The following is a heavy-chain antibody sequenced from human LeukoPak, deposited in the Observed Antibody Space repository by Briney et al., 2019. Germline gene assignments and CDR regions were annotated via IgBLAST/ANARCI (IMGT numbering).Heavy chain of an antibody. D-gene: IGHD3-22*01. CDR3: ASAVEGQYYDSSGYLDY. J-gene: IGHJ4*02. Sequence: GGSLRLSCAASGFTFSRYWMSWVRQAPGKGLEWVANIKQDGSATYYVDSVKGRFTISRDNAKNSLYLQMNSLRAEDTALYYCASAVEGQYYDSSGYLDYWGQGTLVTVSS. CDR1: GFTFSRYW. V-gene: IGHV3-7*01. CDR2: IKQDGSAT.